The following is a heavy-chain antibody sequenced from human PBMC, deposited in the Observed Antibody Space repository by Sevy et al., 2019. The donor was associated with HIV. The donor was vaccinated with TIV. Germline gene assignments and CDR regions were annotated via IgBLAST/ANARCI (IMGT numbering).Heavy chain of an antibody. D-gene: IGHD3-10*01. CDR1: GYSIRSGYY. CDR3: ARAAGSYWNGYFDY. Sequence: SETLSLTCAVSGYSIRSGYYWAWIRQPPGKGLEWIGSIYQSGSTFYNPSLKSRVAISVDTSKNQFSLTLNPVTAADTAVYSCARAAGSYWNGYFDYWGQGTLVTVSS. CDR2: IYQSGST. J-gene: IGHJ4*02. V-gene: IGHV4-38-2*01.